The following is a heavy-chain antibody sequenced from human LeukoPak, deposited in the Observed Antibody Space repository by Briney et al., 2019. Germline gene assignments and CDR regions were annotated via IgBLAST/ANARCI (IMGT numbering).Heavy chain of an antibody. CDR2: INPNSGGT. J-gene: IGHJ4*02. CDR3: ARVVSRYYQAIDY. D-gene: IGHD6-13*01. CDR1: GYTFTGYY. Sequence: ASVKVSCKASGYTFTGYYMHWVRQAPGQGLGWMGWINPNSGGTNYAQKFQGRVTMTRDTSISTAYMELSRLGSDDTAVYYCARVVSRYYQAIDYWGQGTLVTVSS. V-gene: IGHV1-2*02.